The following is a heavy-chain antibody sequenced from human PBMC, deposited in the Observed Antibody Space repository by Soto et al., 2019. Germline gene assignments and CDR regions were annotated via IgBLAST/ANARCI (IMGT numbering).Heavy chain of an antibody. CDR3: AHKGGFGYPES. J-gene: IGHJ5*02. Sequence: QITLKESGPMLVKPTQALTLTCTCSGFSLTTSGVGVGWIRQPPGKALEWLALVCWDDDKRYSPSLTNSLTLSRDTSKNQVVLTLTNVDPTDTGTYFCAHKGGFGYPESWGQGIMVTVSS. CDR1: GFSLTTSGVG. CDR2: VCWDDDK. V-gene: IGHV2-5*02. D-gene: IGHD5-18*01.